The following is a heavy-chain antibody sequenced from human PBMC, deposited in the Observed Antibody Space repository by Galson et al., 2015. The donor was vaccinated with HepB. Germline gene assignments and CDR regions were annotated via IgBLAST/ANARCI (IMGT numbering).Heavy chain of an antibody. Sequence: SVKVSCKASGGTFSSYAISWVRQAPGQGLEWMGGIIPIFGTANYAQKFQGRVTITADESTSTAYMELSSLRSEDTAVYYCARVNVVVPAATTPDRNWFDPWGQGTLVTVSS. D-gene: IGHD2-2*01. CDR1: GGTFSSYA. V-gene: IGHV1-69*13. CDR3: ARVNVVVPAATTPDRNWFDP. CDR2: IIPIFGTA. J-gene: IGHJ5*02.